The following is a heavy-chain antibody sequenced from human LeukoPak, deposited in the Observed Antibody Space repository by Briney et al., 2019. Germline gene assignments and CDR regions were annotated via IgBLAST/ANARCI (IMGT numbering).Heavy chain of an antibody. J-gene: IGHJ6*03. CDR1: GLSVSGYW. V-gene: IGHV3-7*01. CDR3: ARVGYCSSKACYYYMDV. Sequence: GGSLRLSCAASGLSVSGYWLTWVRQAPGKGLGWVAKKKQDGSEKYYVDSVKGRFTISRDNAKNSLYLQMNSLRAEDTAVYYCARVGYCSSKACYYYMDVWSKGTTVTVSS. D-gene: IGHD2-2*01. CDR2: KKQDGSEK.